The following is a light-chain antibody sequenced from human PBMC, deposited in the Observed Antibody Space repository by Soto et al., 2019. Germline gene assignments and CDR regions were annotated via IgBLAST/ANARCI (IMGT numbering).Light chain of an antibody. CDR1: QTISSW. CDR2: KAS. CDR3: QHYNSYSEA. J-gene: IGKJ1*01. V-gene: IGKV1-5*03. Sequence: IQMSQSPSTVSVSVGDRVTITCRASQTISSWLAWYQQKPGKAPKLLIYKASTLKSGVPSRFSGSGSGTEFTLTISSLQPDDFATYYCQHYNSYSEAFGQVTKVDI.